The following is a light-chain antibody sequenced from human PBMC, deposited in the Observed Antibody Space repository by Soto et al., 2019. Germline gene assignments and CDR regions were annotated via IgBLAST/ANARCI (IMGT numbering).Light chain of an antibody. V-gene: IGLV2-14*03. CDR1: SSDVGGYDY. CDR3: ASHSSTSTFV. J-gene: IGLJ1*01. Sequence: QSALTQPASVSGSPGQSIAVSCTGTSSDVGGYDYVSWYQHHSGKAPKLIIFDVTNRPSGVSKRFSGSKSGNTASLTISGLQAEDEADYYCASHSSTSTFVFGTGTKLTVL. CDR2: DVT.